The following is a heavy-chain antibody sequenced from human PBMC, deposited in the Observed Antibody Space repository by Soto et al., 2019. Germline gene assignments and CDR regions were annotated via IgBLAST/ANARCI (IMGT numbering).Heavy chain of an antibody. CDR1: GGSISSSSYY. J-gene: IGHJ6*03. CDR3: ARIVSDYDFNYYYYYMDV. CDR2: IYYSGST. Sequence: TSETLSLTCTVSGGSISSSSYYWGWIHQPPGKGLEWIGSIYYSGSTYYNPSLKSRVTISVDTSKNQFSLKLSSVTAADTAVYYCARIVSDYDFNYYYYYMDVWGKGTTVTVSS. V-gene: IGHV4-39*01. D-gene: IGHD3-3*01.